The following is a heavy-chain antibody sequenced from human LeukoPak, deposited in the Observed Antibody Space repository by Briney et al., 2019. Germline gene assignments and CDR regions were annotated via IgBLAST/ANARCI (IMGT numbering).Heavy chain of an antibody. D-gene: IGHD6-13*01. V-gene: IGHV3-23*01. J-gene: IGHJ4*02. CDR3: ARDLGAGTGY. CDR2: ISGSGGST. Sequence: GGSLRLSCAVSGFTFSSYAISWVRQAPGEGLEWVSHISGSGGSTYYADSVTGRFTISRDNSKNTLYLQMNSLRAEDTAVYYCARDLGAGTGYWGQGTLVTVSS. CDR1: GFTFSSYA.